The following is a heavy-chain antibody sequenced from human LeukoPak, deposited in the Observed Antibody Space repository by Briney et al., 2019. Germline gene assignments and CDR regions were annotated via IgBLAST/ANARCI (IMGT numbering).Heavy chain of an antibody. CDR3: AKEVSDSSGYYIPY. Sequence: PGGSLRLSCAASGFTFDDYAMHWVRQAPGKGLEWVSGISWNSGSIGYADSVKGRFTISRDNAKNSLYLQMNSLRAEDTALYYCAKEVSDSSGYYIPYWGQGTLVTVSS. D-gene: IGHD3-22*01. CDR1: GFTFDDYA. CDR2: ISWNSGSI. J-gene: IGHJ4*02. V-gene: IGHV3-9*01.